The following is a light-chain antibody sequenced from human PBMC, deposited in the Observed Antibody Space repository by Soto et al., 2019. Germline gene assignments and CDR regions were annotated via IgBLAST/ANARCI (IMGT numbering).Light chain of an antibody. V-gene: IGLV2-14*01. Sequence: QSALTQPASVSGSPGQSITISCTGTGSDVGIYDYVSWYQQHPGKAPKLMIYEVSNRPSGVSNRFSGSKSGNTASLTISGLQAGDEADYYCSSYTSSSTYVFGTGTKVTVL. J-gene: IGLJ1*01. CDR1: GSDVGIYDY. CDR2: EVS. CDR3: SSYTSSSTYV.